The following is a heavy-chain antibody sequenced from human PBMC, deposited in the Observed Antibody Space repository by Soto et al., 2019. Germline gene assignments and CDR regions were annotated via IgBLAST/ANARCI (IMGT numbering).Heavy chain of an antibody. Sequence: ASVKVSCKASGYTFTSYDINWVRQATGQGLEWMGWMNPNSGNTGYAQKFQGRVAMTRNTSISTAYMELSSLRSEDTAVYYCARVFEGYCISTSCYTYNWFDPWGQGTLVTVSS. D-gene: IGHD2-2*02. V-gene: IGHV1-8*01. J-gene: IGHJ5*02. CDR2: MNPNSGNT. CDR3: ARVFEGYCISTSCYTYNWFDP. CDR1: GYTFTSYD.